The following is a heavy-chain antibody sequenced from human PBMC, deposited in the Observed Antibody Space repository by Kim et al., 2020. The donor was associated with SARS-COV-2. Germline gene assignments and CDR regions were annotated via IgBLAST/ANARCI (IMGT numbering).Heavy chain of an antibody. Sequence: GGSLRLSCAASGFTFSSYEMNWLRQAPGKGLEWVSYISSSADNIYYADSVKGRFTISRDNAKNTLFLHMNSLRVEDTAVYYCARVSALVGASFWGQGTLVTVSS. V-gene: IGHV3-48*03. J-gene: IGHJ4*02. CDR1: GFTFSSYE. D-gene: IGHD1-26*01. CDR3: ARVSALVGASF. CDR2: ISSSADNI.